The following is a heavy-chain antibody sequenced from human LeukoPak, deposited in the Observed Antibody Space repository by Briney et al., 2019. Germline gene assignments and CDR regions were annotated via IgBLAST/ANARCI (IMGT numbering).Heavy chain of an antibody. CDR3: ARGPMGATSWFDP. Sequence: SETLSLTCTVSGGSISSYYWSWIQQPAGKGLECIGRIYTNGNTNYNPPLKSRVTMSVDTSKNQFSLKLSSVTAADTAVYYCARGPMGATSWFDPWGQGTLVTVSS. V-gene: IGHV4-4*07. CDR2: IYTNGNT. CDR1: GGSISSYY. D-gene: IGHD1-26*01. J-gene: IGHJ5*02.